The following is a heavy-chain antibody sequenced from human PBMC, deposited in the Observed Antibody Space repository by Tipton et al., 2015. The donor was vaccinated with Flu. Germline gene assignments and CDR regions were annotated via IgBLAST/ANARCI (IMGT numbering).Heavy chain of an antibody. CDR1: GGSISRSSSY. CDR3: ARGSGYSSAFE. J-gene: IGHJ3*01. CDR2: FYDGGGT. D-gene: IGHD6-19*01. Sequence: TLSLTCSVSGGSISRSSSYWGWIRQPPGKGLEWIGSFYDGGGTYYNASLKSRVTISVDASNNQFSLKLSFVTAADTAVYFCARGSGYSSAFEWGQGTKVTVSS. V-gene: IGHV4-39*07.